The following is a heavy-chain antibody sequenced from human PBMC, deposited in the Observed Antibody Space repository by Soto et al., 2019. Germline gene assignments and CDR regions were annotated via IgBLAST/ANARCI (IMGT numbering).Heavy chain of an antibody. CDR3: ARDSTASSATYYYDSSGYFGFDP. CDR1: GFTFSSYW. J-gene: IGHJ5*02. CDR2: INSDGSST. D-gene: IGHD3-22*01. V-gene: IGHV3-74*01. Sequence: LRLSCAASGFTFSSYWMHWVRQAPGKGLVWVSRINSDGSSTSYADSVKGRFTISRDNAKNTLYLQMNSLRAEDTAVYYCARDSTASSATYYYDSSGYFGFDPWGQGTLVTVSS.